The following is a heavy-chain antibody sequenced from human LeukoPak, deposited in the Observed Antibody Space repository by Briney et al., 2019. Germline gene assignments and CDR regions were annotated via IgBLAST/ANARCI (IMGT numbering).Heavy chain of an antibody. V-gene: IGHV4-4*09. Sequence: SETLSLTCTVSGGSVGGYYWTWIRQPPGGGLQWIGFIFSTGGTNYNPSLKSRVAISTDTSKNQVSLRVTSVTAAGTAVYYCATGGAFTTGRYNIWGQGTLVSVSS. CDR3: ATGGAFTTGRYNI. CDR2: IFSTGGT. CDR1: GGSVGGYY. J-gene: IGHJ4*02. D-gene: IGHD1-1*01.